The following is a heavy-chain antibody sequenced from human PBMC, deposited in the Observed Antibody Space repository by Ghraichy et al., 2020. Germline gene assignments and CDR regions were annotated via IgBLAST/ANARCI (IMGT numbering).Heavy chain of an antibody. CDR1: GYSISSGYY. V-gene: IGHV4-38-2*02. CDR2: IYHSGST. CDR3: GRGVQLWEMDAFDI. D-gene: IGHD5-18*01. Sequence: SETLSLTCTVSGYSISSGYYWGWIRQPPGKGLEWIGSIYHSGSTYYNPSLKSRVTISVDTSKNQFSLKLSSVTAADTAVYYCGRGVQLWEMDAFDIWGQGTMVTVSS. J-gene: IGHJ3*02.